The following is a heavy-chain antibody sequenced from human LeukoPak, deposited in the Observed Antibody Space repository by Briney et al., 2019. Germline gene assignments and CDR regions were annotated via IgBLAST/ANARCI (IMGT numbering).Heavy chain of an antibody. J-gene: IGHJ6*02. CDR3: TTDGDGYNSGLIVDYYYGMDV. V-gene: IGHV3-15*01. CDR1: GFTFSNAW. Sequence: PGGSLRLSCAASGFTFSNAWMSWVRQAPGKGLEWVGRIKSKTDGGTTDYAAPVKGRFTISRDDSKNTLYLQMNSLKTEDTAVYYCTTDGDGYNSGLIVDYYYGMDVWGQGTTVTVSS. D-gene: IGHD5-24*01. CDR2: IKSKTDGGTT.